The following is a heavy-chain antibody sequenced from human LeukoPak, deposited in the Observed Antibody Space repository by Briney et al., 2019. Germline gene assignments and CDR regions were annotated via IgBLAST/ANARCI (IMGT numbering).Heavy chain of an antibody. D-gene: IGHD3-16*01. Sequence: GGSLRLSCAASGFTFSSYAMSWVRQAPGKGLEWISAISGSGGSTYYADSVKGRFTISRDNSKNTLYLQMNSLRAEDTAVYYCAKGPFVSHYFDYWGQGTLVTVSS. V-gene: IGHV3-23*01. J-gene: IGHJ4*02. CDR3: AKGPFVSHYFDY. CDR2: ISGSGGST. CDR1: GFTFSSYA.